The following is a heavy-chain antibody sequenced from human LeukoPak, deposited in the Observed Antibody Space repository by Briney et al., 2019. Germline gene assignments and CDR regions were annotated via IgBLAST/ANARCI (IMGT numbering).Heavy chain of an antibody. CDR1: GIIFSNYW. V-gene: IGHV3-74*01. CDR2: INRDGSST. D-gene: IGHD5-18*01. CDR3: ARGGGYSYGSFDY. J-gene: IGHJ4*02. Sequence: GGSLRLPCAASGIIFSNYWMHWVRQAPEKGLVWVSRINRDGSSTSYADSVKGRFTISRDNAKNTLYLQMNSLRAEDTAVYYCARGGGYSYGSFDYWGQGTLVTVSS.